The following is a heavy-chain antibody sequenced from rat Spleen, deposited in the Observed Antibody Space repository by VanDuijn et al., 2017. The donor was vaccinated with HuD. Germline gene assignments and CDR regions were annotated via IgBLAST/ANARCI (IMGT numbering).Heavy chain of an antibody. CDR1: GFTFSHYD. CDR2: ISSDGRRT. Sequence: EVQLVESGGGLVQPGRSMKLSCAASGFTFSHYDMAWVRHAPTKGLEWVATISSDGRRTYYRDSVKGRFTVSRENAKSTLYPLMDSLRSEDTATYFCARQDTSGYSNWFAYWGQGTLVTVSS. V-gene: IGHV5-29*01. J-gene: IGHJ3*01. D-gene: IGHD4-3*01. CDR3: ARQDTSGYSNWFAY.